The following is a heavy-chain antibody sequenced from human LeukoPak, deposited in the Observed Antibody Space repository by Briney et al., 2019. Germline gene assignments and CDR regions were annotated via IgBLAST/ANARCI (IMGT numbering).Heavy chain of an antibody. CDR1: GGSISSYY. CDR2: IYYSGST. CDR3: ARAGRGEYDFWSGYYTGDWFDP. D-gene: IGHD3-3*01. V-gene: IGHV4-59*12. J-gene: IGHJ5*02. Sequence: PSETLSLTCTVSGGSISSYYWSWIRQSPGKVLEWIGYIYYSGSTNYNPSLKSRVTISVDTSKNQFSLKLSSVTAADTAVYYCARAGRGEYDFWSGYYTGDWFDPWGQGTLVTVSS.